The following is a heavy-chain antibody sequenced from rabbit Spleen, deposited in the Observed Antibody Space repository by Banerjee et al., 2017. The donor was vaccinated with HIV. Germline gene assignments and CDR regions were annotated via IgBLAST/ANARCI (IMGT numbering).Heavy chain of an antibody. J-gene: IGHJ6*01. CDR2: IYTGRGGT. CDR3: ARYYIFYGMDL. D-gene: IGHD4-1*01. CDR1: GFDFSTYS. Sequence: QLVESGGGLVQPGGSLKLSCKASGFDFSTYSMSWVRQAPGKGLEWIGAIYTGRGGTDYANWVNGRFTISSDNAQYTADLQMNSLTAADTATYFCARYYIFYGMDLWGPGTLVTVS. V-gene: IGHV1S7*01.